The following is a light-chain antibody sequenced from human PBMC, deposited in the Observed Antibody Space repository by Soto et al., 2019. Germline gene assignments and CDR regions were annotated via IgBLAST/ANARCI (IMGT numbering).Light chain of an antibody. CDR2: EVS. J-gene: IGLJ2*01. Sequence: QSALTQPPSASGSPGQSVTISCTGTSSDVGGYNYVSWYQQHPGKAPKLMIYEVSKRPSGVPDRFSGSKSGNTASLTVSGPQAEDEADYYCSSYAGSKGVVFGGGTKVTVL. V-gene: IGLV2-8*01. CDR1: SSDVGGYNY. CDR3: SSYAGSKGVV.